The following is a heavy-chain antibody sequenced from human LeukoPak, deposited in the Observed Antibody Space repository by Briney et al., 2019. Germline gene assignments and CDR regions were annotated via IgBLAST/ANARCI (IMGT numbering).Heavy chain of an antibody. CDR3: ARQKDRWLAGNYFDP. CDR2: IYTSGST. CDR1: GGSISSGSYY. D-gene: IGHD6-19*01. Sequence: SETLSLTCTVSGGSISSGSYYWSWIRQPAGKGLEWIGRIYTSGSTNYNPSLKSRVTISVDTSKNQFSLKLSSVTAADTAVYYCARQKDRWLAGNYFDPWGQGTLVTVSS. J-gene: IGHJ5*02. V-gene: IGHV4-61*02.